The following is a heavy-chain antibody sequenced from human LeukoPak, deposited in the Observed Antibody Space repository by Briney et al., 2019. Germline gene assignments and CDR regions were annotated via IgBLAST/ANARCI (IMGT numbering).Heavy chain of an antibody. D-gene: IGHD6-13*01. CDR2: IYSGGST. J-gene: IGHJ5*02. CDR1: GFIVSSNY. Sequence: GGSLRLSCAASGFIVSSNYMSWVRQAPGKGLEWVSVIYSGGSTYYADSVKGRFTISRDNSKNTLYLQMNSLRAEDTAVYYCARDALSWHAAERHAVGSPWGQGTLVIVSS. CDR3: ARDALSWHAAERHAVGSP. V-gene: IGHV3-53*01.